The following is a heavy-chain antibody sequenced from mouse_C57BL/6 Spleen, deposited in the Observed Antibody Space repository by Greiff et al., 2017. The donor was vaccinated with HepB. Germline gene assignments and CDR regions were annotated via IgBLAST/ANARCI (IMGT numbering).Heavy chain of an antibody. CDR3: ARDGDGYSAWFAY. J-gene: IGHJ3*01. D-gene: IGHD2-3*01. CDR2: ISYDGSN. CDR1: GYSITSGYY. Sequence: VQLKESGPGLVKPSQSLSLTCSVTGYSITSGYYWNWIRQFPGNKLEWMGYISYDGSNNYNPSLKNRISITRDTSKNQFFLKLNSVTTEDTATYYCARDGDGYSAWFAYWGQGTLVTVSA. V-gene: IGHV3-6*01.